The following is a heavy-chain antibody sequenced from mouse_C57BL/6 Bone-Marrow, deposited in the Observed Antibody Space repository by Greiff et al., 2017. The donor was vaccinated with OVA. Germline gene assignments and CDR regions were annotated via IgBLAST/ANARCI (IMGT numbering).Heavy chain of an antibody. CDR2: IYPGSGNT. Sequence: VQLQQSGAELVRPGASVKLSCKASGYTFTDYYINWVKQRPGQGLEWIARIYPGSGNTYYNEKFKGKATLTAEKSSSTAYMQLSSLTSEDSAIYFCARGLAYFDVWGTGTTVTVSS. V-gene: IGHV1-76*01. J-gene: IGHJ1*03. CDR1: GYTFTDYY. CDR3: ARGLAYFDV.